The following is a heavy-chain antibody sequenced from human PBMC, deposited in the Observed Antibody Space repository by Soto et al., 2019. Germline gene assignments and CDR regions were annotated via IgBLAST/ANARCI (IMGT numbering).Heavy chain of an antibody. CDR1: GFTFSTYA. CDR3: GKKSYGYYRGIDY. D-gene: IGHD4-17*01. J-gene: IGHJ4*02. V-gene: IGHV3-23*01. CDR2: ITGSGGST. Sequence: EVQLLESGGGLVQPGGSLRLSCAASGFTFSTYAMIWVRQAPGKGLEWVSVITGSGGSTYYADSVKGRFTISRDTSKNTLFLQMNRLRSVSTGVYYCGKKSYGYYRGIDYWGQGTMVTVSS.